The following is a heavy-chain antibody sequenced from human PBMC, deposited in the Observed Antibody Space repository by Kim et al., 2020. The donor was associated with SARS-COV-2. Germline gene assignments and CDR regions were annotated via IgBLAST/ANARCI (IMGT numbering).Heavy chain of an antibody. CDR3: ARPPPSRYQPMDV. Sequence: SNPPLKSRVPISLATSKTQFSLKLSSVTAADPAVYYCARPPPSRYQPMDVWGQGTTVTVSS. D-gene: IGHD2-2*01. V-gene: IGHV4-61*07. J-gene: IGHJ6*02.